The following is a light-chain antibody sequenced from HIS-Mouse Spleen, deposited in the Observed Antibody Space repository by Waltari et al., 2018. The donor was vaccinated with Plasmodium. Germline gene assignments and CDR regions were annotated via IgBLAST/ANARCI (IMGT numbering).Light chain of an antibody. CDR1: SSEVGGYTY. J-gene: IGLJ2*01. CDR2: EVS. Sequence: QSALTQPPSASGSPGQSVTISCTGTSSEVGGYTYVSWYQQHPGNAPKLMIYEVSKRPSGVPDRFSGSKSGNTASLTVSGLQAEDEADYYCSSYAGSNNLVFGGGTKLTVL. V-gene: IGLV2-8*01. CDR3: SSYAGSNNLV.